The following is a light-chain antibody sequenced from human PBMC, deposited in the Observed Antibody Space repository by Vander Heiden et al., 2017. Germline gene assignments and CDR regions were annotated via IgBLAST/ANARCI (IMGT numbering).Light chain of an antibody. CDR2: LAS. J-gene: IGKJ3*01. CDR3: QQYYTTPRT. Sequence: DIVMTQPPASLAVSLGDRPPIHAKLSKSVLYSSNTKNYLAWYPQKPGQPPKLLIYLASTRDSGVPDRFSGSGSGTDFTLTISSLQAEDVAVYYCQQYYTTPRTFGPGTEVDIK. V-gene: IGKV4-1*01. CDR1: KSVLYSSNTKNY.